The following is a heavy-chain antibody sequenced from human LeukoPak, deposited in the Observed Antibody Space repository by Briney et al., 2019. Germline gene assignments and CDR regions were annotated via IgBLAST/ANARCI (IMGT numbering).Heavy chain of an antibody. D-gene: IGHD6-13*01. CDR2: MNPNSGNT. J-gene: IGHJ4*02. CDR1: VGTFSSYA. V-gene: IGHV1-8*02. CDR3: ARGEAEAAAVS. Sequence: EASVKVSCKASVGTFSSYAISRVRQAPGQGLEWMGWMNPNSGNTGYAQKFQGRVTMTRNTSISTAYMELSSLRSEDTAVYYCARGEAEAAAVSWGQGTLVTVSS.